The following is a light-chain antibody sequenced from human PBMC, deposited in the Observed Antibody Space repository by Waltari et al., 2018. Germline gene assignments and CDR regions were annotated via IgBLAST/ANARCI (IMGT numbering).Light chain of an antibody. Sequence: DIVMTQSPDSLAVSLGERATINCKSSQSVLYSSDNKNYLAWFQQRPGQPPKLLIYWASTRDSGVPDRFSGSGSGTDFTLTISSLQAEDVAVYYCQQYYSIPYTFGPGTKLEIK. CDR1: QSVLYSSDNKNY. CDR3: QQYYSIPYT. J-gene: IGKJ2*01. CDR2: WAS. V-gene: IGKV4-1*01.